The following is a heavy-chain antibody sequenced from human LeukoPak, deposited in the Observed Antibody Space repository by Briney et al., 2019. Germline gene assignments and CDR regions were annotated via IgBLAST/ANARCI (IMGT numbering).Heavy chain of an antibody. CDR3: AREGRQDYVYFDC. D-gene: IGHD4-17*01. J-gene: IGHJ4*02. V-gene: IGHV4-59*01. CDR2: INYSGNT. Sequence: SISSTVSGGSITSYYWSWIRQPPGKGLEWMGYINYSGNTNYNPSLKSRVTISVDTSKNQFSLRLTSVTAADTAVYYCAREGRQDYVYFDCWGQGTLVTVSS. CDR1: GGSITSYY.